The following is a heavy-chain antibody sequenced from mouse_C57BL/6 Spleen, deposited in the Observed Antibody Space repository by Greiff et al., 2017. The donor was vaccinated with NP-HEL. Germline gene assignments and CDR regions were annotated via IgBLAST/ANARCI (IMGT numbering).Heavy chain of an antibody. CDR1: GFTFSDYG. J-gene: IGHJ1*03. CDR3: ARTTVVGYFDV. CDR2: ISSGSSTI. D-gene: IGHD1-1*01. V-gene: IGHV5-17*01. Sequence: EVKLVESGGGLVKPGGSLKLSCAASGFTFSDYGMHWVRQAPEQGLEWVAYISSGSSTIYYADTVKGRSTISRDNAKNTLFLQMTSLRSEATAMYYCARTTVVGYFDVWGTGTTVTVSS.